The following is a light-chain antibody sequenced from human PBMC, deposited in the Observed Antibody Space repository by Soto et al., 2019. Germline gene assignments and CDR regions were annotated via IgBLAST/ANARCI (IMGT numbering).Light chain of an antibody. J-gene: IGLJ1*01. Sequence: QSVLTQPASVSGSPGQAITISCTGTSSDIGSYNRVSWYQQPPGTAPKLITYEANNRPSGVPDRFSGSKSGNTASLTISGLQAEDEADYYCNSFTTTSTYVFGTGTKVTVL. CDR1: SSDIGSYNR. CDR3: NSFTTTSTYV. CDR2: EAN. V-gene: IGLV2-18*02.